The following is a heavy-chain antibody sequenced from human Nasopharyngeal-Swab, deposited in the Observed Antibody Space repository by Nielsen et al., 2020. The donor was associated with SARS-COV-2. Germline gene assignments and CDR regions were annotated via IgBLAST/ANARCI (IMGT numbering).Heavy chain of an antibody. CDR3: ARDYGDYGNYYYGMDV. CDR2: IKQDGSEK. V-gene: IGHV3-7*01. D-gene: IGHD4-17*01. J-gene: IGHJ6*01. CDR1: GFTVSSNY. Sequence: GESLKISCAASGFTVSSNYMSWVRQAPGKGLEWVANIKQDGSEKYYVDSVKGRFTISRDNAKNSLYLQMNSLRAEDTAVYYCARDYGDYGNYYYGMDVWGQGTTVTVSS.